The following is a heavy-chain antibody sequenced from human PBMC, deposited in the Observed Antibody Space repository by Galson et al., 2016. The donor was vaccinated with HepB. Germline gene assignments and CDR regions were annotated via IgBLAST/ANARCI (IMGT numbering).Heavy chain of an antibody. CDR3: ARLGGDNVGADFYYYGMDV. D-gene: IGHD3-10*01. CDR2: IYNVGTT. CDR1: GGSISSFS. Sequence: SETLSLTCSVSGGSISSFSWTWIRQPPGKGLEWVGYIYNVGTTAYNPSLKSRATISTDTSKNHFSLSLTSVTAADTAVYYCARLGGDNVGADFYYYGMDVGGQGTTVTVSS. V-gene: IGHV4-59*08. J-gene: IGHJ6*02.